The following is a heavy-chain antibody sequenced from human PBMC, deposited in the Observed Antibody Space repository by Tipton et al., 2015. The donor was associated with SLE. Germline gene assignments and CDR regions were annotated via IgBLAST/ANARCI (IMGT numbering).Heavy chain of an antibody. Sequence: SLRLSCAASGFAFSSYGMTWVRQAPGKGLEWVSSISTSSDSIYYADSMKGRFTISRDDAKNSLFLQMGSLTAGDTAVYFCARLGGGFYDLLTDYYTPDLWGQGTLVTVSS. CDR3: ARLGGGFYDLLTDYYTPDL. J-gene: IGHJ5*02. CDR2: ISTSSDSI. V-gene: IGHV3-21*06. D-gene: IGHD3/OR15-3a*01. CDR1: GFAFSSYG.